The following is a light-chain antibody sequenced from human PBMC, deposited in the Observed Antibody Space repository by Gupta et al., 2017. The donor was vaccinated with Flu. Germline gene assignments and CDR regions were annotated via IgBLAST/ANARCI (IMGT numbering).Light chain of an antibody. CDR3: LQNNSYPLT. J-gene: IGKJ4*01. Sequence: GDRVTITCRSSQGSRNDLGWFQQRPGKAPKRLIYTASSLQSGVPSRFSGSGSGTEFTLTISSLQPDDFATYYCLQNNSYPLTFGGGTKVEIK. CDR1: QGSRND. CDR2: TAS. V-gene: IGKV1-17*01.